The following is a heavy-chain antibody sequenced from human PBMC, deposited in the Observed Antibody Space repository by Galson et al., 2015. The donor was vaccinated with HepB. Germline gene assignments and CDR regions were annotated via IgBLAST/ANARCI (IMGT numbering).Heavy chain of an antibody. D-gene: IGHD2-2*02. Sequence: TLSLTCTVSGGSISTYYWSWIRQPAGKGLEWIGRIYSSGGTGYNPSLNSRVTMSVDTSKNQFSLRLSSVTAADTAVYYCARDVDRRYCSSSSCSTDTFDIWGQGTMVTVSS. CDR1: GGSISTYY. CDR3: ARDVDRRYCSSSSCSTDTFDI. CDR2: IYSSGGT. J-gene: IGHJ3*02. V-gene: IGHV4-4*07.